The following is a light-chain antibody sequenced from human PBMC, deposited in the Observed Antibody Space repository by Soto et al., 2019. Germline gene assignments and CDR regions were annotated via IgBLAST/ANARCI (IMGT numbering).Light chain of an antibody. CDR1: QGVSTW. CDR2: TAS. CDR3: QQAASFPIT. V-gene: IGKV1-12*01. J-gene: IGKJ5*01. Sequence: IQITQSPSSFSPSXGVRNTIAXXASQGVSTWLAWYQQTPGKAPNLLIYTASSLQSGVPSRFSGSGSGTDFTLTINSLQPEDFATYYCQQAASFPITFGQGTRLEIK.